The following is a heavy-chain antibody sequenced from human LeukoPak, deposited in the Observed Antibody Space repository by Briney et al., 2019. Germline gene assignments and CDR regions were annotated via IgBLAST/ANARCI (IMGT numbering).Heavy chain of an antibody. CDR1: GFTFSSYA. CDR2: ISASGGST. V-gene: IGHV3-23*01. CDR3: AKAEPPTVTLDNFDY. Sequence: GGSLRLSCAASGFTFSSYAMSWVRQAPGKGLEWVSAISASGGSTYYAASVKRRFTISRDNSKNTMYLQMNSLRAEDTAVYYCAKAEPPTVTLDNFDYWGQGTLVNVSS. J-gene: IGHJ4*02. D-gene: IGHD4-17*01.